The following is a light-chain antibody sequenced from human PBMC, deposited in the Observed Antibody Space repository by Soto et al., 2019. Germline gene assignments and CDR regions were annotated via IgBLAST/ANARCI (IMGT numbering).Light chain of an antibody. J-gene: IGKJ1*01. CDR1: QGISNY. V-gene: IGKV1-27*01. CDR3: QKYNGAPWT. Sequence: DIQMTQSPSSLSASVGDRVTITCRARQGISNYLAWYQQKPGKVPKLLIYAASTLQSGVPSRFSGSGSGTDFTLTISSLQPEDVATYYSQKYNGAPWTFGQGTKVAIE. CDR2: AAS.